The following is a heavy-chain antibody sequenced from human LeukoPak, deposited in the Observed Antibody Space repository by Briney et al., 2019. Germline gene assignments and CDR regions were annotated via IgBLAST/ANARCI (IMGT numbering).Heavy chain of an antibody. Sequence: PGGSLRLPCAASEFTFSTFWMSWVRQAPGKGLEWVANIKADGSVKHYVDSVEGRFSISRDNARSSLYLQMNSLRAEDTAVYYCVRDSDYQRNSGGLYAHYDALDIWGHGTMVTVS. CDR3: VRDSDYQRNSGGLYAHYDALDI. J-gene: IGHJ3*02. CDR2: IKADGSVK. CDR1: EFTFSTFW. D-gene: IGHD2-21*01. V-gene: IGHV3-7*01.